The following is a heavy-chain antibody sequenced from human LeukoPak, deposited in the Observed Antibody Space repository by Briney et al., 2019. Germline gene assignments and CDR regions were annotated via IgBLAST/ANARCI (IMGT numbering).Heavy chain of an antibody. J-gene: IGHJ4*02. V-gene: IGHV3-11*01. CDR3: ARGHYGLDY. D-gene: IGHD3-16*01. CDR1: GFKFSDYY. Sequence: PGVSVTLSCAASGFKFSDYYMSWLRQAPGKGLEWVSYIDTSGYSIYYADSVKGRFTISRDNARNSVYLQMNSLRADDTAVYYCARGHYGLDYWGQGTLVTVSS. CDR2: IDTSGYSI.